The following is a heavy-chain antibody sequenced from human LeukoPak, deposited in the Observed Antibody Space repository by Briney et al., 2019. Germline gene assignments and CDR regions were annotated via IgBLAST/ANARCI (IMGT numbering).Heavy chain of an antibody. CDR1: GFTFSTYN. CDR2: INSGGSAV. Sequence: GGSLRLSCAASGFTFSTYNMLWARQTPGKGLEWLFYINSGGSAVHYADSVKDRFTFSRDNAKNLLYLQINSLRVEDTGIYYCARVGSRGDWFDYWGQGTRVTVSS. D-gene: IGHD1-26*01. CDR3: ARVGSRGDWFDY. J-gene: IGHJ5*01. V-gene: IGHV3-48*01.